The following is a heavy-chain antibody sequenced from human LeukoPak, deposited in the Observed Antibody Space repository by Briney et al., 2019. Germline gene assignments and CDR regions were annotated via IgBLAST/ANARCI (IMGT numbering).Heavy chain of an antibody. CDR1: GFTMSNYW. D-gene: IGHD2-8*02. Sequence: PGGSLRLSCAGSGFTMSNYWMNWVRQAPGEGLVWVSHINPGDGSTTGYAASVKGRFTVSRDNAKNTLYLQMTSLKDGDTAVYYCVRDGMGTAPYDLWGQGTLVTVSS. CDR2: INPGDGSTT. CDR3: VRDGMGTAPYDL. J-gene: IGHJ4*01. V-gene: IGHV3-74*01.